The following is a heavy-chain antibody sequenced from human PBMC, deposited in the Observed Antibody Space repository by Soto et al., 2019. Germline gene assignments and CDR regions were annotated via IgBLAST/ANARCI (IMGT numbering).Heavy chain of an antibody. CDR1: GGPISSYY. CDR2: IYYSGST. CDR3: ASEEPGGFRFDY. Sequence: QVQLQESGPGLVKPSETLSLTCTVSGGPISSYYWSWLRQPPGKGLQWIGYIYYSGSTYYNPSDKGRATISADTSKNQFSLRLTSVTAADTALYCCASEEPGGFRFDYWGQGIVVTVSS. D-gene: IGHD2-15*01. V-gene: IGHV4-59*01. J-gene: IGHJ4*02.